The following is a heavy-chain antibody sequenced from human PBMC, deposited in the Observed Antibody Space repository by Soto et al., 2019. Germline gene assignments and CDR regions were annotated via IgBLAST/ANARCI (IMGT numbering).Heavy chain of an antibody. V-gene: IGHV3-33*01. CDR3: ARGGILWFGELLSSYYYYGMDV. J-gene: IGHJ6*02. CDR2: IWYDGSNK. D-gene: IGHD3-10*01. Sequence: PGGALRLSCAASGFTFSSYGMHWVRQAPGKGLEGVAVIWYDGSNKYYADSVKGRFTISRDNSKNTLYLQMNSLRAEDTAVYYCARGGILWFGELLSSYYYYGMDVWGQGTTVTVSS. CDR1: GFTFSSYG.